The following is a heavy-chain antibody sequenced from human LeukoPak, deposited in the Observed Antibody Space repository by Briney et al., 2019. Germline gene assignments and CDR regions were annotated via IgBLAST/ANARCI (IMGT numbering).Heavy chain of an antibody. CDR3: AQRQGPMSGTYDYFDP. D-gene: IGHD1-26*01. Sequence: PSETLSLTCTVSGVSISGYYWTWIRQPPGQGLEWIAYIHSNGYTNYNPSLRSRVTISVDPSKNQFSLTVTPVTAADTAIYYCAQRQGPMSGTYDYFDPWGQGALVTVSS. CDR1: GVSISGYY. CDR2: IHSNGYT. J-gene: IGHJ5*02. V-gene: IGHV4-4*09.